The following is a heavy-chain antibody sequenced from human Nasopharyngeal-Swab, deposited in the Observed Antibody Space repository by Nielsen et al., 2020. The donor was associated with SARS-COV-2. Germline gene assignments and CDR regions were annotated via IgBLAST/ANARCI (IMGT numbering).Heavy chain of an antibody. CDR1: GFTFSSYS. CDR2: ISSSSSYI. CDR3: ARGYSSRSEYYYYYMDV. J-gene: IGHJ6*03. V-gene: IGHV3-21*01. D-gene: IGHD6-13*01. Sequence: GGSLRLSCAASGFTFSSYSTNWVRQAPGKGLEWVSSISSSSSYIYYADSVKGRFTISRDNAKNSLYLQMNSLRAEDTAVYYCARGYSSRSEYYYYYMDVWGKGTTVTVSS.